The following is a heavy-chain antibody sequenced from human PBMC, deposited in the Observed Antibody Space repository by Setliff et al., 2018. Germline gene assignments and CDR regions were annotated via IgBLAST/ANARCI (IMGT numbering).Heavy chain of an antibody. CDR1: GFTFSSFW. CDR3: VRDRPSRQRILGGSIRRRRDAGHPSIDYYGLDV. D-gene: IGHD3-16*01. J-gene: IGHJ6*02. CDR2: INQDGSGK. V-gene: IGHV3-7*01. Sequence: GGSLRLSCAASGFTFSSFWMSWVRQTPGKGLEWVANINQDGSGKYYVDSVKGRFTISRDNAKNSLSLQMNSLRAEDTSVYYCVRDRPSRQRILGGSIRRRRDAGHPSIDYYGLDVWGQGTTVTVSS.